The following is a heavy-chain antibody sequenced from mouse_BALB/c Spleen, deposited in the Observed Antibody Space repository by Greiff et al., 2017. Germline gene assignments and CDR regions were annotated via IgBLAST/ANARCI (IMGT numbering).Heavy chain of an antibody. CDR1: GYTFTSYY. J-gene: IGHJ4*01. CDR3: ARWDGDDYAYYAMDY. V-gene: IGHV1S56*01. D-gene: IGHD2-2*01. Sequence: QVQLQQSGPELVKPGASVRISCKASGYTFTSYYIHWVKQRPGQGLEWIGWIYPGNVNTKYNEKFKGKATLTADKSSSTAYMQLSSLTSEDSAVYFCARWDGDDYAYYAMDYWGQGTSVTVSS. CDR2: IYPGNVNT.